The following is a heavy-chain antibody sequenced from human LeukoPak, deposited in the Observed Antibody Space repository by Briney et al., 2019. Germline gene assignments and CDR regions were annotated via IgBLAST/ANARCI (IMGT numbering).Heavy chain of an antibody. CDR1: GGSISSYY. Sequence: PSETLSLXCTVSGGSISSYYWRWIRQPAGKGLEWIGRIYTSGSTKYNPSLKSRVTMSVDTSKNQFSLKLSSVTAADTAVYYCARELYYYDSSGYYTHFDYWGQGTLVTVSS. D-gene: IGHD3-22*01. V-gene: IGHV4-4*07. J-gene: IGHJ4*02. CDR2: IYTSGST. CDR3: ARELYYYDSSGYYTHFDY.